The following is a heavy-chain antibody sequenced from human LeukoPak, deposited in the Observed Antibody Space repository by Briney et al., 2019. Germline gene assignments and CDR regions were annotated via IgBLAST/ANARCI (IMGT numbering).Heavy chain of an antibody. D-gene: IGHD2-2*02. V-gene: IGHV4-34*01. CDR2: INHSGST. CDR3: ARGYCSSTRCYTLAAAGTFYYYYMDV. J-gene: IGHJ6*03. CDR1: GGSFSGYY. Sequence: PSETLSLTCAVYGGSFSGYYWSWIRQPPGEGLEWIGGINHSGSTKNNPSLKSRVTISVDTPKNQFSLKLNSVTAADTAVYYCARGYCSSTRCYTLAAAGTFYYYYMDVWGKGTTVTVSS.